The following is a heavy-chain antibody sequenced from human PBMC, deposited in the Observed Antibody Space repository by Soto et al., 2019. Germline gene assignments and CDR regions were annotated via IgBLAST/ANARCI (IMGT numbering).Heavy chain of an antibody. CDR2: NTGTGGDT. CDR3: ARIRGYWYGMDV. CDR1: GFPLSTYG. J-gene: IGHJ6*02. V-gene: IGHV3-23*01. Sequence: EVQLLESGGGLVQPGGSLRLSCAASGFPLSTYGMSWVRQAPGKGLEWVSSNTGTGGDTYYADSVKGRFTSSRDNSNNMLYLQINSLRVEDTAVYYCARIRGYWYGMDVWGQGTTITVSS.